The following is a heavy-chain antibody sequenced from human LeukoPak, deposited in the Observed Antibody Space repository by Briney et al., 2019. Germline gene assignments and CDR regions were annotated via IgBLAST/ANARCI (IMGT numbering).Heavy chain of an antibody. CDR1: GYTFTSYD. V-gene: IGHV1-8*01. CDR3: ARGGSGSSWYDY. J-gene: IGHJ4*02. Sequence: ASVKVSCKASGYTFTSYDINWVRQATGQGLEWMGWMNTNSGNTGSAQEFQGRVTMTRNTSISTTYMELSSLRSEDTAVYYCARGGSGSSWYDYWGQGTLVTVSS. CDR2: MNTNSGNT. D-gene: IGHD6-13*01.